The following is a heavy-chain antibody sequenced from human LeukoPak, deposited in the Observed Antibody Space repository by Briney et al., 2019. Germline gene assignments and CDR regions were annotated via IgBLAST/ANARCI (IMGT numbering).Heavy chain of an antibody. CDR1: AGTFTIYA. V-gene: IGHV1-2*02. CDR3: ARLAAAGQTTKNYYYYYYMDV. Sequence: EASVTVSFKASAGTFTIYAISWVRQAPGQGLEWMGGIIPNSGDTKYAQKFQGRVTMTRDTSISTAYMELSRLRSDDTAVYYCARLAAAGQTTKNYYYYYYMDVWGKGTTVTVSS. J-gene: IGHJ6*03. D-gene: IGHD6-13*01. CDR2: IIPNSGDT.